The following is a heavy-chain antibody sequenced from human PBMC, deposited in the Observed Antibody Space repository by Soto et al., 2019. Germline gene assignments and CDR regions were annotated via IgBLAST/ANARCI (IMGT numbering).Heavy chain of an antibody. D-gene: IGHD3-3*01. CDR1: GGPFSSYA. CDR2: ISAYNGKT. J-gene: IGHJ3*02. Sequence: ASVKVSCKASGGPFSSYAISWLRQAPGQGLEWMGWISAYNGKTNYSQKFQGRVNMTTDTSTRTAYMELRSLRSEDTAVYYCARTFWSGYYSAFDIWGQGTMVTVPS. V-gene: IGHV1-18*01. CDR3: ARTFWSGYYSAFDI.